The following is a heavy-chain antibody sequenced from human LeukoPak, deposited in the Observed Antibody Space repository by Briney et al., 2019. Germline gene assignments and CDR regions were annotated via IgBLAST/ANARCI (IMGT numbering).Heavy chain of an antibody. D-gene: IGHD5-12*01. V-gene: IGHV4-34*01. J-gene: IGHJ3*02. CDR2: INHSGST. CDR1: GGSFTGYY. CDR3: ACHAVRYSAYDREEDAFDI. Sequence: SETLSLTCALYGGSFTGYYWRWIRQPPGKGLEWIGEINHSGSTKYNPSLKSRVTISVDTSTKQFFLRLTSVTAADTAAYYCACHAVRYSAYDREEDAFDIWGQGTMVTVSS.